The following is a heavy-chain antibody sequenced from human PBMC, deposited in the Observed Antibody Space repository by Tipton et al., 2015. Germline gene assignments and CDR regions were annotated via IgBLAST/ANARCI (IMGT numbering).Heavy chain of an antibody. D-gene: IGHD2-15*01. V-gene: IGHV4-38-2*02. CDR1: GYSISSGYH. CDR3: ARDHSSWWD. CDR2: IYHSGRT. J-gene: IGHJ4*02. Sequence: LSLTCAVSGYSISSGYHWGWIRQPPGKGLEWIASIYHSGRTHYNPSLKSRVTISVDTSKNEVSLMLNSVTAADTAVYYCARDHSSWWDWGQGTLVTVSS.